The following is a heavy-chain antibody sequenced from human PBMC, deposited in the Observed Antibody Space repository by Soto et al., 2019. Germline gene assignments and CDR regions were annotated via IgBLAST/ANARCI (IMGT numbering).Heavy chain of an antibody. J-gene: IGHJ6*04. V-gene: IGHV3-74*03. CDR2: VNNDGTAT. CDR1: GFTFSNYW. CDR3: ARGGLQHALDV. D-gene: IGHD6-13*01. Sequence: EVQLVESGGGLVQPGGSLRLSCAASGFTFSNYWMYWVRQAPGKGLVWVSRVNNDGTATTHAASVKGRFTISRDNAENTLNLQINGLRSEDTAVYYCARGGLQHALDVWGKGSTVTVSS.